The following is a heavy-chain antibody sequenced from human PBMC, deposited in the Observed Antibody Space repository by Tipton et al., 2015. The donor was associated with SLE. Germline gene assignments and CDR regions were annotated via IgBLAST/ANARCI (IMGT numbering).Heavy chain of an antibody. CDR1: GFTFSSYA. CDR2: IYSGGSST. D-gene: IGHD7-27*01. J-gene: IGHJ4*02. Sequence: SLRLSCTASGFTFSSYAMSWVRQAPGKGLEWVSVIYSGGSSTYYADSVKGRFTISRDNSKNTLYLQMNSLRAEDTAVYSCAKDGNWGSAFDYWGQGTLVTVSS. CDR3: AKDGNWGSAFDY. V-gene: IGHV3-23*03.